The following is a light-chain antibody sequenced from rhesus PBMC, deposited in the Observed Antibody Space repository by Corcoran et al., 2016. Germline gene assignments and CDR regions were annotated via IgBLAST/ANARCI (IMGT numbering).Light chain of an antibody. J-gene: IGKJ4*01. CDR2: AAA. V-gene: IGKV1S8*01. CDR1: QNSYSN. Sequence: DIQMTQSPSALSASVGDRVTISCRASQNSYSNLAWYQKKPGKAPKLLIYAAASLQTGFPYRFSGSGSGTDFTLTISRLQPEDSAAYYCQHYSDNPTFGGGTKVEIK. CDR3: QHYSDNPT.